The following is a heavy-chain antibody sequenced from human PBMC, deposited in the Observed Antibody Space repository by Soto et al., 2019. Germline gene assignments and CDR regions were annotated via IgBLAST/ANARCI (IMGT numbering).Heavy chain of an antibody. J-gene: IGHJ6*01. D-gene: IGHD2-8*02. CDR2: IIWNGCSI. V-gene: IGHV3-9*02. CDR1: GLRSDAYA. CDR3: EKSMGGTANGTGG. Sequence: PGGPLRLPCQPFGLRSDAYAMHWVRQVPGKGLEWVSGIIWNGCSIGYADSLKGQFSISRDNAKNSLYLQMTSLRVRDTALYYCEKSMGGTANGTGGWGQGTTVTVSS.